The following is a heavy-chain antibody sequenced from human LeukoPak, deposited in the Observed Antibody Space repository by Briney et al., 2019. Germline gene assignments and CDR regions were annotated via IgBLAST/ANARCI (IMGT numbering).Heavy chain of an antibody. CDR1: GFTFSSYS. D-gene: IGHD6-13*01. CDR3: ARDPANSSSWPLDY. V-gene: IGHV3-21*01. J-gene: IGHJ4*02. Sequence: GGSLRLSCGASGFTFSSYSMNWVRQAPGKGLEWVSSISSSSSYIYYADSVKGRFTISRDNAKNSLYLQMNSLRPEDTAVHYCARDPANSSSWPLDYWGQGTLVTVPS. CDR2: ISSSSSYI.